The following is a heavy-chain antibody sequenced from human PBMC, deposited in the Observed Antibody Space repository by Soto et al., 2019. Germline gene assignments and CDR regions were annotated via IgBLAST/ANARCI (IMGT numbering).Heavy chain of an antibody. D-gene: IGHD3-9*01. CDR2: ISSNGGST. Sequence: VSLRLSCSASGFTFSSYAMHWVRQAPGKGLEYVSAISSNGGSTYYADSVKGRFTISRDNSKNTLYLQMSSLRAEDTAVYYCVKDLWSHILTGYPHDYWGQGTLVTISS. CDR1: GFTFSSYA. J-gene: IGHJ4*02. CDR3: VKDLWSHILTGYPHDY. V-gene: IGHV3-64D*06.